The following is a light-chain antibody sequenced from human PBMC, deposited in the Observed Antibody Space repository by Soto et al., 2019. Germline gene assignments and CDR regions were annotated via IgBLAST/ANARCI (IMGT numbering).Light chain of an antibody. J-gene: IGKJ4*01. CDR2: SES. Sequence: DIHMTQSPSSLSASVGDIVTITCRASQAIDSWLAWYQQKTGKAPKILIYSESTLQSGVPSRFSGSGSGTDLNLTISRLQPEDFATYYCQQANSFPLTCGGGTKVDIK. V-gene: IGKV1-12*01. CDR1: QAIDSW. CDR3: QQANSFPLT.